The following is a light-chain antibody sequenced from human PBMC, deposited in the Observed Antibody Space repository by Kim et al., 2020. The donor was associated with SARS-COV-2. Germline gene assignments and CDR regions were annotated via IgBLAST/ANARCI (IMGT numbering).Light chain of an antibody. CDR1: KLGDKY. Sequence: SYELTQPPSVSVSPGQTVSITCSGDKLGDKYACWYQQKPGQSPVLVIYQDSKRPSGIPERFSGSNSGNTATLTISGTQAMDEADYYCQAWDSSTPVVFGGGTQLTVL. J-gene: IGLJ2*01. CDR2: QDS. V-gene: IGLV3-1*01. CDR3: QAWDSSTPVV.